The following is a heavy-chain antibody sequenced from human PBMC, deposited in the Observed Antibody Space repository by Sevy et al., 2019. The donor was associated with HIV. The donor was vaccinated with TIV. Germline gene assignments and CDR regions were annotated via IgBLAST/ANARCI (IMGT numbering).Heavy chain of an antibody. CDR2: ISYDGSNK. Sequence: GGSLRLSCTASGFTFSNYVMHWVRQAPGKGLEWVALISYDGSNKYFADSVKGRFTISRDNSRNKLYLQMNSLRVEDTALYYCAKDRVFAFFDSWGQGTLVTVSS. J-gene: IGHJ4*02. V-gene: IGHV3-30*18. CDR3: AKDRVFAFFDS. CDR1: GFTFSNYV. D-gene: IGHD3-10*02.